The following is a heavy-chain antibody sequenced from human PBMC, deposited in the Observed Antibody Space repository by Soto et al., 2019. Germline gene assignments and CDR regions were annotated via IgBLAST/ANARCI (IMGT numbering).Heavy chain of an antibody. Sequence: SETPSLTCAVYGGSFSGYYCSWVRQPPGKWLEWIGEISHSGSTNYNSSLESRVTISVDTSKNQLFLKLSSVTAADTAVYYCARQSTVTLNWFDPWGQGXLVTVSS. J-gene: IGHJ5*02. V-gene: IGHV4-34*01. CDR1: GGSFSGYY. CDR2: ISHSGST. CDR3: ARQSTVTLNWFDP. D-gene: IGHD4-17*01.